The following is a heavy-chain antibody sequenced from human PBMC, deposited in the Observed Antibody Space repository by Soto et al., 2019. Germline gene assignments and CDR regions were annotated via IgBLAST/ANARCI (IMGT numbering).Heavy chain of an antibody. CDR1: GYPFSDNQ. Sequence: QVQLVQSGSEVKKPGASVKVSCKASGYPFSDNQIHWLRRAPGQGLEWMGRINPKSDDTNYAQNFQGRVTMTRYTSIDTAYLELTGLTSDDTATYYCARKHSLDYIRWGLDPWGQGTLVTVSS. CDR2: INPKSDDT. V-gene: IGHV1-2*02. J-gene: IGHJ5*02. D-gene: IGHD4-4*01. CDR3: ARKHSLDYIRWGLDP.